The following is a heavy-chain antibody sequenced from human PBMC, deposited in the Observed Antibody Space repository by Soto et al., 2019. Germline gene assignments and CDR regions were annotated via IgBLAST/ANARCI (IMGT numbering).Heavy chain of an antibody. CDR1: GGTFSSYA. Sequence: ASVKVSCKASGGTFSSYAISWVRQAPGQGLEWMGGIIPIFGTANYAQKFQGRVTITADESTSTAYMELSSLRSEDTAVYYCARVCCRSSWDTDYGMDVWGQGTTVTVSS. V-gene: IGHV1-69*13. J-gene: IGHJ6*02. CDR3: ARVCCRSSWDTDYGMDV. D-gene: IGHD6-13*01. CDR2: IIPIFGTA.